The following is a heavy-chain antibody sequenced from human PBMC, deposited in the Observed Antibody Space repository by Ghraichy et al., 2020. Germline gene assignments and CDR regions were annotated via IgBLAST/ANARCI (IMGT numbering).Heavy chain of an antibody. V-gene: IGHV3-23*01. CDR1: GFTFSSYA. D-gene: IGHD3-3*01. CDR3: AKVDDFWSGYYDFDY. J-gene: IGHJ4*02. Sequence: LSLTCAASGFTFSSYAMSWVRQAPGKGLEWVSTISGSGSSTYYADSVKGRFTISRDNSKNTLYLQMNSLRAEDTAVYYCAKVDDFWSGYYDFDYWGQGTLVTVSS. CDR2: ISGSGSST.